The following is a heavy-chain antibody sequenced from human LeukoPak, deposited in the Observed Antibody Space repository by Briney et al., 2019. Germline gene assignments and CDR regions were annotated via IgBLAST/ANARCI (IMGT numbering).Heavy chain of an antibody. J-gene: IGHJ4*02. Sequence: GGSLGLSCAASGFTFSSYSMNWVRQAPGKGLEWVSYISSSSSTIYYADSVKGRFTISRDNAKNSLYLQMNSLRAEDTAVYYCARGIPYYYDSSGYFPPFDYWGQGTLVTVSS. CDR2: ISSSSSTI. V-gene: IGHV3-48*01. CDR3: ARGIPYYYDSSGYFPPFDY. CDR1: GFTFSSYS. D-gene: IGHD3-22*01.